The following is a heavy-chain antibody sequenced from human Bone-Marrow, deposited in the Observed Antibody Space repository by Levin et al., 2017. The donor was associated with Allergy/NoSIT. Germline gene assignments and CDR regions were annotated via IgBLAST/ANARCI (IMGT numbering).Heavy chain of an antibody. D-gene: IGHD3-10*01. Sequence: PSETLSLTCAVSGGSMTTPNWWRWVRQPPGKGLDWIGEIYHTGATHYHPSLRSRVTISVDISKNQFSLRLITVTAADTAVYYCAKDSGSGAFEIWGPGTTVSVSS. CDR1: GGSMTTPNW. CDR2: IYHTGAT. CDR3: AKDSGSGAFEI. V-gene: IGHV4-4*02. J-gene: IGHJ3*02.